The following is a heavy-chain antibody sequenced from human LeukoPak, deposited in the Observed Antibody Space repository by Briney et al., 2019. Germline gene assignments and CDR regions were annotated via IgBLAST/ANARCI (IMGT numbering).Heavy chain of an antibody. V-gene: IGHV4-39*01. Sequence: SETLSLTCTISGGSISTTDYHWGWIRQPPGKGPEWIGSIYYAGSTFYKPSLRSRVTISVDTSKNQFSLTLNSVTAADTAVYYCARHPIFSGTASQLWFDPWGQGALVTVSS. CDR3: ARHPIFSGTASQLWFDP. J-gene: IGHJ5*02. CDR2: IYYAGST. CDR1: GGSISTTDYH. D-gene: IGHD3-10*01.